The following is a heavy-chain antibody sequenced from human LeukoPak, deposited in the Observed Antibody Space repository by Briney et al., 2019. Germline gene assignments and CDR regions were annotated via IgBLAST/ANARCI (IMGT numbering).Heavy chain of an antibody. CDR3: ARRLVGATRGNWFDP. Sequence: AGESLQISCKGSGYSFTSYWIGWVRPLPGKGLEWMGIIYPGDSDTRYSPSFQGQVTISADKSISTAYPQWSSLKASDTAMYYCARRLVGATRGNWFDPWGQGTLVTVSS. CDR2: IYPGDSDT. V-gene: IGHV5-51*01. CDR1: GYSFTSYW. J-gene: IGHJ5*02. D-gene: IGHD1-26*01.